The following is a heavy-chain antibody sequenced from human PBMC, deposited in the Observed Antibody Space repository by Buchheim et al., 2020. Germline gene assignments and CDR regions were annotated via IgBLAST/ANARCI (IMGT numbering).Heavy chain of an antibody. Sequence: QVQLVESGGGVVQPGRSLRLSCAASGFTFSSYAMHWVRQAPGKGLEWVAVISYDGSNKYYADSVKGRFTISRDNSKNTLYLQMNSLRAEDTAVYYCAREGRMAAAEKTKKPAGLDAYYFDYWGQGTL. D-gene: IGHD6-13*01. V-gene: IGHV3-30-3*01. CDR3: AREGRMAAAEKTKKPAGLDAYYFDY. CDR2: ISYDGSNK. CDR1: GFTFSSYA. J-gene: IGHJ4*02.